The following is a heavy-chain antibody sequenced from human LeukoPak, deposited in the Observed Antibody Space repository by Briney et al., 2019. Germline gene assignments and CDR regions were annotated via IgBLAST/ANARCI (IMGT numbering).Heavy chain of an antibody. CDR1: GGSISSGSYY. V-gene: IGHV4-61*02. CDR3: ARYSSWRERGKYNWFDP. J-gene: IGHJ5*02. CDR2: IYTSGST. Sequence: SETLSLTCTVSGGSISSGSYYWSWIRQPAGKGLEWIGRIYTSGSTNYNPSLKSRVIISVDTSKNQFSLELSSVTAADTAVYYCARYSSWRERGKYNWFDPWGQGTLVTVSS. D-gene: IGHD6-13*01.